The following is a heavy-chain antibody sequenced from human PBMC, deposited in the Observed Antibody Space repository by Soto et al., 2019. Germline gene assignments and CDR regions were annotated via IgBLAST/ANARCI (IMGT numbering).Heavy chain of an antibody. CDR2: MNPNSGGT. J-gene: IGHJ4*02. V-gene: IGHV1-2*02. CDR3: ARGYYSSSWRGFDY. Sequence: QVQLVQSGADVKEPGSSVKVSCKTSGYTFSGYFMHWRRQAPGQGLEWMGWMNPNSGGTDYAQNFQGRVSRTWDTSISTAYMELSRLRSDDTAIYYCARGYYSSSWRGFDYWGQGTLVTVSS. CDR1: GYTFSGYF. D-gene: IGHD6-13*01.